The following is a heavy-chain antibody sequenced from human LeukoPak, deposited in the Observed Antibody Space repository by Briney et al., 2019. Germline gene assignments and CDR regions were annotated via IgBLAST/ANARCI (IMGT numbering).Heavy chain of an antibody. CDR1: GGTFSSYA. Sequence: ASVKVSCKASGGTFSSYAISWVRQAPGQGLEWMGGIIPIFGTANYAQKFQGRVTITADESTSTAYMELSSVRSEDTAVYYCARDARYNWSGPNWFDPWGQGTLVTVSS. CDR3: ARDARYNWSGPNWFDP. CDR2: IIPIFGTA. D-gene: IGHD1-1*01. J-gene: IGHJ5*02. V-gene: IGHV1-69*13.